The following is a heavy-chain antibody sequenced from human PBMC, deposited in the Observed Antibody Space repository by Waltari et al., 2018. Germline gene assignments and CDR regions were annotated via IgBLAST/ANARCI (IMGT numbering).Heavy chain of an antibody. V-gene: IGHV3-7*01. J-gene: IGHJ4*02. CDR1: GFTLSAFW. CDR2: IKPDGSEK. Sequence: EVQLVESGGGLVQPGESLRVSCAASGFTLSAFWMSWVRQTPGKGLEWVALIKPDGSEKYYVDSVKGRFTISRDNAKDSLYLQMNGLRVEDTAVYYCARDSAYDTNAGPRFDYWGQGTLVTVSS. D-gene: IGHD2-8*01. CDR3: ARDSAYDTNAGPRFDY.